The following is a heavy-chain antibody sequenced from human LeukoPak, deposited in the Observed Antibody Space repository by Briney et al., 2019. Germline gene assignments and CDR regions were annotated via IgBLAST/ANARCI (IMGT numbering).Heavy chain of an antibody. CDR3: ARDRVGYCGGDCYMGDY. D-gene: IGHD2-21*02. V-gene: IGHV3-33*01. CDR2: IWYDGSNK. Sequence: PGGSLRLSCAASGFTFSSYGMHWVRQAPGKGLEWVAVIWYDGSNKYYADSVKGRFTISRDDSKNTLYLQMNSLRAEDTAEYYCARDRVGYCGGDCYMGDYWGQGTLVSV. CDR1: GFTFSSYG. J-gene: IGHJ4*02.